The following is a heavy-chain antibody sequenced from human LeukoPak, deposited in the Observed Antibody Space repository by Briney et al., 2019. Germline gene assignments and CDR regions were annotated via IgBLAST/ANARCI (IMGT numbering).Heavy chain of an antibody. J-gene: IGHJ6*02. CDR1: GGSISSYY. CDR3: ASGDYDILTGFFTYGMDV. Sequence: PSGTLSLTCTVSGGSISSYYWSWIRQPPGKGLEWIGYIYYSGSTNYNPSLKSRVTISVDTSKNQFSLKLSSVTAADTAVYYCASGDYDILTGFFTYGMDVWGQGTTVTVSS. D-gene: IGHD3-9*01. V-gene: IGHV4-59*08. CDR2: IYYSGST.